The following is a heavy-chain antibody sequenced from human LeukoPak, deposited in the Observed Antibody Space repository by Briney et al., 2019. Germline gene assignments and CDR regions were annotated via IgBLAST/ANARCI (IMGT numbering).Heavy chain of an antibody. D-gene: IGHD5-18*01. CDR2: ISGSGGTT. J-gene: IGHJ3*02. V-gene: IGHV3-23*01. Sequence: GGSLRLSCAASGFTFSSYAMSWVRQAPGKGLEWVSAISGSGGTTYYADSVKGRFIISRDNSKNTLYLQMNSLRAEDTAVYYCARDPGYSYGPSAFDIWGQGTMVTVSS. CDR3: ARDPGYSYGPSAFDI. CDR1: GFTFSSYA.